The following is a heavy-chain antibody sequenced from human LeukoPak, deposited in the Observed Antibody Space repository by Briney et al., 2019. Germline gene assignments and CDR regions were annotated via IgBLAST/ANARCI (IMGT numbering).Heavy chain of an antibody. V-gene: IGHV4-30-4*08. Sequence: SEXLSLTCTVSGGSISSGDYYWSWVRQPPGKGLEWLGYIYYSGSTYYNPSLKSRVTISVDTSKNQFSLKLSSVTAADTAVYYCARVLVGATGCFDYWGQGTLVTVSS. D-gene: IGHD1-26*01. CDR2: IYYSGST. J-gene: IGHJ4*02. CDR3: ARVLVGATGCFDY. CDR1: GGSISSGDYY.